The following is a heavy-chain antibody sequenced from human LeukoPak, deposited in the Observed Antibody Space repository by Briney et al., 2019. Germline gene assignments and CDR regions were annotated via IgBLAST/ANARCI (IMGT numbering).Heavy chain of an antibody. V-gene: IGHV3-7*03. J-gene: IGHJ4*02. Sequence: GGSLRLSCAASGFTFRNYWMSWVRQAPGTGLEWVANIKQDGSDRNYVASVRGRFTISRDNAESSLYLQMNSLRAEDTAVYYCVRNLAVAGACFDSWGQGTLVTVTS. CDR1: GFTFRNYW. D-gene: IGHD6-19*01. CDR2: IKQDGSDR. CDR3: VRNLAVAGACFDS.